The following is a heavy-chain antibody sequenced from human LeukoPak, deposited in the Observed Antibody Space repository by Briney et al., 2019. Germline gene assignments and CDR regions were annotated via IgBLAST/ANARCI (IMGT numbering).Heavy chain of an antibody. D-gene: IGHD3-10*01. CDR3: ARQWYYDSAIGY. CDR2: IYPGDSDT. Sequence: GESLKISYEGSGYKFTTYWIGWVRQVPGKGLEWMGIIYPGDSDTKYSPSFQGQVTISADRSISTAYLQWTSLKASDTAMYYCARQWYYDSAIGYWGQGTLVTVSS. V-gene: IGHV5-51*01. CDR1: GYKFTTYW. J-gene: IGHJ4*02.